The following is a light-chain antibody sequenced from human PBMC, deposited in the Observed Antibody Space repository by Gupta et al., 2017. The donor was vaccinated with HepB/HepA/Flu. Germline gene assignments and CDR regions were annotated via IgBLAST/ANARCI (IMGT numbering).Light chain of an antibody. J-gene: IGKJ4*01. CDR1: QSISTY. CDR2: GTS. CDR3: HQINSNTPFT. Sequence: DIQMTQSPSSLSASLGDRVTITCRASQSISTYLNWYQQKPGKAPKLMIYGTSGLLSGVPSRFCGSGVGKHVSLTSSGRQQEDFASYYSHQINSNTPFTFGRGTKVEVK. V-gene: IGKV1-39*01.